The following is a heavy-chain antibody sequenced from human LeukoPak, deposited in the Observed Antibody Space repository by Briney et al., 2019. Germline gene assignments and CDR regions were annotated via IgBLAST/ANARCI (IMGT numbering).Heavy chain of an antibody. D-gene: IGHD3-10*01. J-gene: IGHJ4*02. CDR3: AREGRWESGYKFGSGTSALDF. Sequence: ASVKVSCKASRYIFTGYQIHWVRQAPGEGLEWMAWINPKSGDTNYAQSFRDRVTVTRDSSVSTVYMELNTLRSDDTALYYCAREGRWESGYKFGSGTSALDFWGQGTLVSVFS. CDR1: RYIFTGYQ. V-gene: IGHV1-2*02. CDR2: INPKSGDT.